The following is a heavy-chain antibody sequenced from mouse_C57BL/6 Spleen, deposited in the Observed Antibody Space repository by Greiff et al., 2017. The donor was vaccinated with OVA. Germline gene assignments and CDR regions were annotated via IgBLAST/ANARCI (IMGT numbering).Heavy chain of an antibody. J-gene: IGHJ3*01. V-gene: IGHV1-9*01. Sequence: QVQLQQSGAELMKPGASVKLSCKATGYTFTGYWIEWVKQRPGHGLEWLGEILPGSGSTNYNEKFKGKATFTADTSSNTAYMQLSSLTTEDSAIYYCASYGNYGAWFAYWGQGTLVTVSA. CDR1: GYTFTGYW. CDR2: ILPGSGST. D-gene: IGHD2-1*01. CDR3: ASYGNYGAWFAY.